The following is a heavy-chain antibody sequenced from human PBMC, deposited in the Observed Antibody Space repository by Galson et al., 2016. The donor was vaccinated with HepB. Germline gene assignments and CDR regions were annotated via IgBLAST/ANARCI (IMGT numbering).Heavy chain of an antibody. Sequence: TLSLTCTVSGGSVSSGDYYWSWIRQPPGKGLEWIGYIYYSGSPYYNPSLKSRVTISVDTSKNQFSLKLSSVTAADTAVYYCARESGYDVLTGLFDYWGQGTLVTVSS. D-gene: IGHD3-9*01. V-gene: IGHV4-30-4*01. CDR1: GGSVSSGDYY. CDR3: ARESGYDVLTGLFDY. J-gene: IGHJ4*02. CDR2: IYYSGSP.